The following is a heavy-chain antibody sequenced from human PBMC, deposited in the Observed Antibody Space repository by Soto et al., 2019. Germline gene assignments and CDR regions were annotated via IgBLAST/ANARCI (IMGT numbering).Heavy chain of an antibody. V-gene: IGHV3-9*01. Sequence: TVGSLRLSCAASGFTFDDYAMHWVRQAPGKGLEWVSGISWNSGSIGYADSVKGRFTISRDNAKNSLYLQMNSLRAEDTALYYCAKDKGIAAENWFDPWGQGTLVTVSS. CDR3: AKDKGIAAENWFDP. D-gene: IGHD6-13*01. J-gene: IGHJ5*02. CDR1: GFTFDDYA. CDR2: ISWNSGSI.